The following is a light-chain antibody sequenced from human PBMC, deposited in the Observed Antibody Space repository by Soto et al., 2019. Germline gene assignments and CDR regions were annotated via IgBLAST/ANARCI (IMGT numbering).Light chain of an antibody. V-gene: IGLV1-36*01. CDR1: SSNIGDNA. CDR2: YDD. J-gene: IGLJ2*01. Sequence: QSVLIQPPSVSGAPGQTVTISCSGSSSNIGDNAVTWYQQVPGKAPRLLIYYDDLLPSGVSDRFSGSKSGTTASLAISGLQPEDEADYYCAARDDRLSGRVFGGGTKLTVL. CDR3: AARDDRLSGRV.